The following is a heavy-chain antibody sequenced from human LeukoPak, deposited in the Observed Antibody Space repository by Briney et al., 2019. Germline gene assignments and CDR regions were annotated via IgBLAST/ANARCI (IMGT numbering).Heavy chain of an antibody. CDR1: GFTFSNYE. CDR2: ISSSGSTI. J-gene: IGHJ6*03. Sequence: GGSLRLSCAASGFTFSNYEMNWVRQAPGKGLEWVSYISSSGSTIYYADSVKGRFTISRDNAKNSLYLQMNSLRAEDTAVYYCARDQGITMVRGVKPYYYYYMDVWGKGTTVTVSS. D-gene: IGHD3-10*01. CDR3: ARDQGITMVRGVKPYYYYYMDV. V-gene: IGHV3-48*03.